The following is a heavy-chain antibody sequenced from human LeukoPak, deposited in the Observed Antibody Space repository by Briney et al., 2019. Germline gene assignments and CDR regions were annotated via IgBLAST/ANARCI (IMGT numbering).Heavy chain of an antibody. CDR1: GYTFTSYG. CDR3: ARIIAARPPYYYYYMDV. J-gene: IGHJ6*03. Sequence: ASVKVSCKASGYTFTSYGISWVRQAPGQGLEWMGWISAYNGNTNYAQKLQGRVTMTTDTSTSTAYMELRSLRSDDTAVYYCARIIAARPPYYYYYMDVWGKGTTVTVSS. D-gene: IGHD6-6*01. V-gene: IGHV1-18*01. CDR2: ISAYNGNT.